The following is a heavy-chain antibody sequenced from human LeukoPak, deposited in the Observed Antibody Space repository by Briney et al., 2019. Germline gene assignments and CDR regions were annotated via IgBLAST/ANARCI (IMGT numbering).Heavy chain of an antibody. D-gene: IGHD1-14*01. CDR3: AKEATTAGGAFDI. CDR1: GFTFDDYA. Sequence: GGSLRLSCAASGFTFDDYAMHWVRQAPGKGLEWVSGISWNSGSIGYADSVKGRFTISRDNAKNSLYLQMNSLRAEDMALYYCAKEATTAGGAFDISGQGTMVTVSS. V-gene: IGHV3-9*03. J-gene: IGHJ3*02. CDR2: ISWNSGSI.